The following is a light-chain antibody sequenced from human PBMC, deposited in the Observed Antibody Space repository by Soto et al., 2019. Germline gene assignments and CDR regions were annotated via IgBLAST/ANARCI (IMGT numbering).Light chain of an antibody. Sequence: QSVLTQPPSASGTPGQRVTISCSGSSSNIGSNTVNWYQQLPGTAPKLLISSNDQRPSGVPDRFSGSKSGTSASLAISGLQSDDESDYYCAAWDDSLHAVVFGGETKLTVL. J-gene: IGLJ2*01. CDR3: AAWDDSLHAVV. CDR1: SSNIGSNT. V-gene: IGLV1-44*01. CDR2: SND.